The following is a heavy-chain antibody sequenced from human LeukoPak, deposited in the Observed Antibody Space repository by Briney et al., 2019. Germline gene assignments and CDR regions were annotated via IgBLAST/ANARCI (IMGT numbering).Heavy chain of an antibody. J-gene: IGHJ3*02. CDR1: GGSISSSSYY. Sequence: SETVSLICTVSGGSISSSSYYWGWIRQPPGKGLEWIGSIYSSGSTYYNPSLKSRVTISVDTSKNQFSLKLSSVTAADTAVYYCARVGETLFYCGGDCYSLRPDAFDIWGQGTMVTVSS. CDR3: ARVGETLFYCGGDCYSLRPDAFDI. V-gene: IGHV4-39*07. D-gene: IGHD2-21*02. CDR2: IYSSGST.